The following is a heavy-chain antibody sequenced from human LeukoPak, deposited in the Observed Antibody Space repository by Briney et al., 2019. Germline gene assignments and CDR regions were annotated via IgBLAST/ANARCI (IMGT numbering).Heavy chain of an antibody. CDR1: GYTFTSYA. Sequence: RASVKVSCKASGYTFTSYAIHWVRQAPGQRLEWMGWISAGNGNTKYSQNFQGRVTFISNTSATTAFMELSSLRSEDAAVYYCARDSGSGNNDYWGHGTLVTVSS. J-gene: IGHJ4*01. V-gene: IGHV1-3*01. CDR3: ARDSGSGNNDY. CDR2: ISAGNGNT. D-gene: IGHD1-26*01.